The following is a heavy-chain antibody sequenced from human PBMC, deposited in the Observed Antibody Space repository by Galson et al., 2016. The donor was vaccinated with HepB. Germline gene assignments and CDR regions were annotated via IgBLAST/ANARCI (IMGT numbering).Heavy chain of an antibody. Sequence: SVKVSCKPSGYTFTDYGISWVRQAPGQGPEWMGWINTNTGNPTYAQGFTGRFVFSLDTSVSTAYLQISSLKAEDTAVYYCARDLIGGFDYWGQGTLVTVSS. V-gene: IGHV7-4-1*02. D-gene: IGHD3-10*01. CDR3: ARDLIGGFDY. CDR1: GYTFTDYG. J-gene: IGHJ4*02. CDR2: INTNTGNP.